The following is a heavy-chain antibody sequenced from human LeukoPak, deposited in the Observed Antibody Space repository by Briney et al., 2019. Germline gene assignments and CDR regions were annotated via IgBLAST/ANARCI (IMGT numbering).Heavy chain of an antibody. J-gene: IGHJ4*02. CDR1: GGSISSYY. CDR2: IYYSGST. CDR3: ARDSAAWEFDY. V-gene: IGHV4-59*01. D-gene: IGHD1-26*01. Sequence: SETLSLTCTASGGSISSYYWSWIRQPPGKGLEWIGYIYYSGSTNYNPSLKSRVTISVDTSKNQFSLKLSSVTAADTAVYYCARDSAAWEFDYWGQGTPVTVSS.